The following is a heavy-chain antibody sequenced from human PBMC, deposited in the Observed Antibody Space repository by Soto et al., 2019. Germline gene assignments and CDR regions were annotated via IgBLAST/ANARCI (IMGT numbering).Heavy chain of an antibody. J-gene: IGHJ4*02. CDR1: GYTFTIYG. CDR3: ARAPSPHLFDY. V-gene: IGHV1-18*01. CDR2: IIPINGKT. Sequence: GTSVKVSCTDSGYTFTIYGISWVRQAPGQGLEWMGRIIPINGKTNYAQKFQGRVTITTDKSTSTAYMELSSLRSEDTAVYYCARAPSPHLFDYWGQGTLVTVSS.